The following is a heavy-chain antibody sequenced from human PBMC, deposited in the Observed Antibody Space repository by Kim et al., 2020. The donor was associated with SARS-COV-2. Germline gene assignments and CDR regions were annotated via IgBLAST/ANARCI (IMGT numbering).Heavy chain of an antibody. CDR3: ARSRDWGTFPVRSLDI. J-gene: IGHJ3*02. V-gene: IGHV3-7*01. D-gene: IGHD3-16*01. Sequence: GGSLRLSCAASGFTFSESSMSWVRQTPGKGLEWVANIKQDRSEKYYVDSVKGRFTISRDNAKNSVYLQMNSLRVEDTAVYYCARSRDWGTFPVRSLDIWG. CDR1: GFTFSESS. CDR2: IKQDRSEK.